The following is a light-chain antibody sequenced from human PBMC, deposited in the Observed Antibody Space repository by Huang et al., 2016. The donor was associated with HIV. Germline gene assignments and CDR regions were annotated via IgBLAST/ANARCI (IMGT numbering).Light chain of an antibody. Sequence: DIQMTQSPSSLSVSVGDKVTITCQASQDISTFLNWYQQKPGKAPKLLIYDASNLQTGVPSRFSGSGSGTDFTFTISSLQPEDIATYYGQQYDNLLPIFGGGTKVEIK. CDR1: QDISTF. CDR2: DAS. J-gene: IGKJ4*01. CDR3: QQYDNLLPI. V-gene: IGKV1-33*01.